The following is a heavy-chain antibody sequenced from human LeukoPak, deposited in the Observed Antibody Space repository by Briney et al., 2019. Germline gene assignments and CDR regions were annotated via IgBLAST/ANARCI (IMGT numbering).Heavy chain of an antibody. V-gene: IGHV4-39*01. CDR3: AISTYYYDSSGIF. D-gene: IGHD3-22*01. Sequence: PSETLSLTCTVSGGSIRSSSYYWAWIRPPPGKGLEWIGNIYYSGSTYYNPSLKSRDTISVDTSKNQFSLKLSSVTAADTAVYFCAISTYYYDSSGIFWGQGTLVTVSS. CDR1: GGSIRSSSYY. CDR2: IYYSGST. J-gene: IGHJ4*02.